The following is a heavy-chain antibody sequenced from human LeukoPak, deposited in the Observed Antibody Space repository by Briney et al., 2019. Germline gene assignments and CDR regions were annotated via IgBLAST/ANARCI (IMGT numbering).Heavy chain of an antibody. CDR1: SDSISSGSYY. V-gene: IGHV4-61*02. D-gene: IGHD3-10*01. Sequence: SETLSLTCIVSSDSISSGSYYWSWIRQPAGKDLEWIGRIHTSGSTDYNPSLRSRVTISLDTSKNHFSLQLTSVTAADTAVYYCARGVSQVRGMWFDPWGQGTLVTVSS. CDR3: ARGVSQVRGMWFDP. J-gene: IGHJ5*02. CDR2: IHTSGST.